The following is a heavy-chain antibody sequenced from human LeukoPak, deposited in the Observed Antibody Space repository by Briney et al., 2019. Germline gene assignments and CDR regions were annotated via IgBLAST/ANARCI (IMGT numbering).Heavy chain of an antibody. CDR1: GGSISSGGYY. CDR3: ASLKGVVVPAAILGYFDY. J-gene: IGHJ4*02. CDR2: IYYSGST. V-gene: IGHV4-31*03. Sequence: SQTLSLTCTVSGGSISSGGYYWSWIRQRPGKGLEWIGYIYYSGSTYYNPSLKSRVTISVDTSKNQFSLKLSSVTAADTAVYYCASLKGVVVPAAILGYFDYWGQGTLVTVSS. D-gene: IGHD2-2*02.